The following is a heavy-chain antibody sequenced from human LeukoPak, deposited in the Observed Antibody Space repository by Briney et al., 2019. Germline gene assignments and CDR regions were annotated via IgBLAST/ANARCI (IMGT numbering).Heavy chain of an antibody. J-gene: IGHJ6*02. CDR1: GYTFTSYD. V-gene: IGHV1-8*01. D-gene: IGHD3-16*01. CDR2: MNPNSGNT. Sequence: GASVKVSCKASGYTFTSYDINWVRQATGQGLEWMGWMNPNSGNTGYAQKFQGRVTMTRNTSISTAYMELSSLRSEDTAVYYCARGPPNYDYVWGAVYYYGMDVWGQGTTVTVSS. CDR3: ARGPPNYDYVWGAVYYYGMDV.